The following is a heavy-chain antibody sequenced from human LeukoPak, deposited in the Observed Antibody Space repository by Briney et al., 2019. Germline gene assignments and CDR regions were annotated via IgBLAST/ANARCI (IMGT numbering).Heavy chain of an antibody. CDR3: ARGSMTTDAFDI. V-gene: IGHV4-39*07. D-gene: IGHD1-14*01. Sequence: SETLSLTCTVSGDSISSSMFYWGWIRQPPGRGLEWIGNILYSGSTNYNPSLKSRVTISVDTSKNQFSLKLSSVTAADTAVYYCARGSMTTDAFDIWGQGTMVTVSS. CDR2: ILYSGST. J-gene: IGHJ3*02. CDR1: GDSISSSMFY.